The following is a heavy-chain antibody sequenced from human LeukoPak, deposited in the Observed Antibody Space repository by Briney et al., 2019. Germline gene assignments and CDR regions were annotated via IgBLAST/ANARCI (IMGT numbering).Heavy chain of an antibody. CDR1: GFTFDNYA. V-gene: IGHV3-9*01. Sequence: GGSLSLSCAASGFTFDNYAMHWVRQAPGKGLEWVSGISWNSRSIGYADSVKGRFTISRDNAKNSLYLQMNSLRAEDTALYYCAKDEEVRGLIIMFPVYWGQGTLVTVSS. CDR3: AKDEEVRGLIIMFPVY. CDR2: ISWNSRSI. D-gene: IGHD3-10*01. J-gene: IGHJ4*02.